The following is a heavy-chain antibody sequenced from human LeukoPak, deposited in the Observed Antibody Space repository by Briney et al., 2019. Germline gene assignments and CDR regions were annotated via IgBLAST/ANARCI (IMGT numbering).Heavy chain of an antibody. Sequence: AASVKVSCKASGYTFTAHYMHWVRQAPGQGPEWMGRINPNNGDTKFAQTFQGRVTMTRDTSINTAYMELSRLRSDDTAIYYCARDSSIGFTYSLAFDYWGRGTLVIVS. V-gene: IGHV1-2*06. CDR1: GYTFTAHY. D-gene: IGHD5-18*01. CDR3: ARDSSIGFTYSLAFDY. J-gene: IGHJ4*02. CDR2: INPNNGDT.